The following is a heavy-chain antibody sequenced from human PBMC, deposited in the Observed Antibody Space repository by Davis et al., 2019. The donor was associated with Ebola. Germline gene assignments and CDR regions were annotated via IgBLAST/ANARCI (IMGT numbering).Heavy chain of an antibody. CDR3: ARGADYYVWGSYRFVY. D-gene: IGHD3-16*02. CDR2: INHSGST. V-gene: IGHV4-39*07. J-gene: IGHJ4*02. CDR1: GGSISSSSYY. Sequence: GSLRLSCTVSGGSISSSSYYWGWIRQHQGKGLEWIGAINHSGSTNYNPALKSRVTISVDTSKNQFYLTLSSVTAADTAVLYCARGADYYVWGSYRFVYWGQGTLVTVSS.